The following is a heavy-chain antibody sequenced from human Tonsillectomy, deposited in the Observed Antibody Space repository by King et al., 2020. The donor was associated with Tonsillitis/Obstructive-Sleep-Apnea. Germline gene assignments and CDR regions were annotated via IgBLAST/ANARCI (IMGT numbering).Heavy chain of an antibody. CDR1: GGSISSSSYY. V-gene: IGHV4-39*02. CDR3: ARDGNYGDYVRHFDY. J-gene: IGHJ4*02. CDR2: IYYSGST. Sequence: QLQESGPGLVKPSETLSLTCTVSGGSISSSSYYWGWIRQPPGKGLEWIGSIYYSGSTYYNPSLKSRVTISVDTSKNQFSLKLSSVTAADTAVYYCARDGNYGDYVRHFDYWGQGTLVTVSS. D-gene: IGHD4-17*01.